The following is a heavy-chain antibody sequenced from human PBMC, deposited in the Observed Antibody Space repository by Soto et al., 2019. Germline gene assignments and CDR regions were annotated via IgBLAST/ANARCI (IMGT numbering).Heavy chain of an antibody. Sequence: SETLSLTCIVSGGSVDSDNYYWHWIRQPPGKGLEWIGYISYSGSTNFNPSLKSRVTISVDTSKNQLSLNLSSVTAADTAVYYCARDFTNWGQGTLVTVSS. V-gene: IGHV4-61*01. CDR1: GGSVDSDNYY. CDR2: ISYSGST. CDR3: ARDFTN. J-gene: IGHJ4*02.